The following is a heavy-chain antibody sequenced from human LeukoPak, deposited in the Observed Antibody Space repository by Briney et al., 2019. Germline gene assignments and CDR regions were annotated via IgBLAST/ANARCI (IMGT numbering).Heavy chain of an antibody. V-gene: IGHV5-51*01. CDR1: GYSFTNYW. CDR3: ARQGPVSGQFFYVMDV. Sequence: GESLKISCKGSGYSFTNYWIAWVRRVSGKGLEWMGIIYPGDSDTRYSPSFQGQVTISADKSIGTAYLQWSSLEASDTAMYYCARQGPVSGQFFYVMDVWGQGTTVTVSS. J-gene: IGHJ6*02. D-gene: IGHD2/OR15-2a*01. CDR2: IYPGDSDT.